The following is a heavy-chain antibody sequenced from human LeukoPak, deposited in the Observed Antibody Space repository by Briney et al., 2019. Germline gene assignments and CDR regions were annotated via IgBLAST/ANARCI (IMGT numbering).Heavy chain of an antibody. CDR1: GFTFSSYG. Sequence: PGGSLRLSCAASGFTFSSYGMHWVRQAPGKGLEWVAFIRYDGSNKYYADSVKGRFTISRDNSKNTLYLQMNSLRADDTAVYYCAKDLDSGSYYLRYYFDYWGQGTLVTVSS. CDR2: IRYDGSNK. J-gene: IGHJ4*02. CDR3: AKDLDSGSYYLRYYFDY. D-gene: IGHD1-26*01. V-gene: IGHV3-30*02.